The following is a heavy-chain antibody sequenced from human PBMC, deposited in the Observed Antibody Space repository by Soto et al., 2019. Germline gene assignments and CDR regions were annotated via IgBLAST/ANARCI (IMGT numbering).Heavy chain of an antibody. J-gene: IGHJ4*02. D-gene: IGHD6-19*01. Sequence: PSETLSLTCAVDGGSFSGYYWILIRKHPGKGLEWIGEINHSGSTNYNPSLKSRVTISVDTSKNQFSLKLSSVTAADTAVYYCARGLRFLLYLAVAGRDDYWGQGTLVTVSS. CDR3: ARGLRFLLYLAVAGRDDY. V-gene: IGHV4-34*01. CDR2: INHSGST. CDR1: GGSFSGYY.